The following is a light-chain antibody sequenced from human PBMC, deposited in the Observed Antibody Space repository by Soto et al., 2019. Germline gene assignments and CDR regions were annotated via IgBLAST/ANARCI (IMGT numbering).Light chain of an antibody. J-gene: IGLJ2*01. Sequence: QSALPQPASVSGSPGQSITISFTGTSSDVGGYNYVSWYQQHPGKAPKLMIYEVSNRPSGVSDRFSGSKSDNTASLTISGLQAEDEGDYYCSSYRSGGTVVFGGGTKLTVL. CDR3: SSYRSGGTVV. CDR1: SSDVGGYNY. CDR2: EVS. V-gene: IGLV2-14*01.